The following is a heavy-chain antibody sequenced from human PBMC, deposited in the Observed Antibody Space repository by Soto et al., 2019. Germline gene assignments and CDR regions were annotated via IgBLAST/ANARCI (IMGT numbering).Heavy chain of an antibody. Sequence: ASVKVSCKASGGTFSSYAISWVRQAPGQGLEWMGGIIPIFGTANYAQKFQGRVTITADESTSTAYMELSSLRSEGTAVYYCAREPWRHPAIAARPREFYYWGQGTLVTVSS. V-gene: IGHV1-69*13. J-gene: IGHJ4*02. CDR2: IIPIFGTA. D-gene: IGHD6-6*01. CDR1: GGTFSSYA. CDR3: AREPWRHPAIAARPREFYY.